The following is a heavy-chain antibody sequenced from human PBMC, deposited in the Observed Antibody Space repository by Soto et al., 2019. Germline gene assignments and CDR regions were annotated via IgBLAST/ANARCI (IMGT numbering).Heavy chain of an antibody. D-gene: IGHD3-16*02. CDR1: GFTFSNYA. CDR2: ISYDGSNK. Sequence: QVQLVESGGGVVQPGRSLRLSCAASGFTFSNYAMHWVRQAPGKGLEWVAVISYDGSNKYYADSVKGRFTISRDNSKNTVYLQMNSRRAEDTAVYYCARERSQSSSPYFDYWGQGTLVTVSS. J-gene: IGHJ4*02. CDR3: ARERSQSSSPYFDY. V-gene: IGHV3-30-3*01.